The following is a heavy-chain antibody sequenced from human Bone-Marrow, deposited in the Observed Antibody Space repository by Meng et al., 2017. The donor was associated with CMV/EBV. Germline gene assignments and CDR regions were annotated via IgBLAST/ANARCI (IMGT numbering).Heavy chain of an antibody. CDR3: AKVYGDYWYFDL. V-gene: IGHV3-33*06. CDR1: GFGCRSSG. J-gene: IGHJ2*01. CDR2: IWYDGSNK. Sequence: SWTVYGFGCRSSGMNWGRQAPGKGLEWWEVIWYDGSNKYYTDSVRGRFTISRDNSKNTLYLQMNSLKAEDTAVYYCAKVYGDYWYFDLWGRGTLVTVSS. D-gene: IGHD4-17*01.